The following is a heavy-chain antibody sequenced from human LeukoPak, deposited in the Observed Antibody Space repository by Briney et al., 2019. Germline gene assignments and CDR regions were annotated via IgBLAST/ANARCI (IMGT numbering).Heavy chain of an antibody. CDR2: ISSSSSYI. CDR3: AKDFGEYQLLSYDY. CDR1: GFTFSSYS. J-gene: IGHJ4*02. D-gene: IGHD2-2*01. Sequence: GGSLRLSCAASGFTFSSYSMNWVRQAPGKGLEWVSSISSSSSYIYYADSVKGRFTISRDNSKNTLYLQMNSLRAEDTAVYYCAKDFGEYQLLSYDYWGQGTLVTVSS. V-gene: IGHV3-21*04.